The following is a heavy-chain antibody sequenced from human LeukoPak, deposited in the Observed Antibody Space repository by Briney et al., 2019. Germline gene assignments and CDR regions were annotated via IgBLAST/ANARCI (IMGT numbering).Heavy chain of an antibody. Sequence: SETLSLTCTVSGGSVITTNYYGGWIRQPPGKGLEWIGSIYYSGTTYYNPSLKSRVGISVDTSENQFSLKLSSVTAADTAVYYCARLGGSGKNAFDIWGQGTMVTVSS. D-gene: IGHD3-10*01. CDR2: IYYSGTT. J-gene: IGHJ3*02. V-gene: IGHV4-39*07. CDR1: GGSVITTNYY. CDR3: ARLGGSGKNAFDI.